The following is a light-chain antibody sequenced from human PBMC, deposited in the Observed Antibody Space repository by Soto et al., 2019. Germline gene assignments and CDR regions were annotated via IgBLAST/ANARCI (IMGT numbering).Light chain of an antibody. Sequence: IQLTQSPSSLSASVGDRVTITCRASQGISSYLAWYQQKPGKAPKLLIYAASTLQSGVPSRFSGSGSVTDFTLTISSLQPEDFATYYCQQGFTLGPGTKVDIK. J-gene: IGKJ3*01. CDR2: AAS. CDR3: QQGFT. CDR1: QGISSY. V-gene: IGKV1-9*01.